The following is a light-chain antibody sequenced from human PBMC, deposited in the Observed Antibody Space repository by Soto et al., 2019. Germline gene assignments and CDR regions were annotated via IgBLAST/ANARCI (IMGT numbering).Light chain of an antibody. CDR1: SDDIGNFNL. CDR3: CSYAGSRWM. CDR2: EVN. V-gene: IGLV2-23*02. Sequence: QSVLTQPPSASGSPGQSITVSCTGSSDDIGNFNLVSWYQQFPGKAPKLIVYEVNKRPLGVSDRFSGSKSGNTASLTISGLQAEDEADYHCCSYAGSRWMFGGGTKLTVL. J-gene: IGLJ3*02.